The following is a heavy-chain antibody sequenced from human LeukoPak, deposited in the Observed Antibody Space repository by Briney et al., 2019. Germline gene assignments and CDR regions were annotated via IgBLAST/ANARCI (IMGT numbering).Heavy chain of an antibody. CDR3: ARRWNYGRNYYIDV. CDR1: NGSMTSDSYY. Sequence: PSETLSLTCTVSNGSMTSDSYYWAWVRQPPGKGLEWIGEINDSGTINYNPSLLSRVTVSMDTSKNHFSLRLTSVTATDTAVYYCARRWNYGRNYYIDVWGNGATVSVSS. CDR2: INDSGTI. D-gene: IGHD1-7*01. V-gene: IGHV4-39*02. J-gene: IGHJ6*03.